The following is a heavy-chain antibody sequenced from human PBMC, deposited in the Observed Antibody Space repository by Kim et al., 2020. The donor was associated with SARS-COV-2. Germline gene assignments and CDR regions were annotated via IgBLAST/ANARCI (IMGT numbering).Heavy chain of an antibody. V-gene: IGHV4-30-4*01. J-gene: IGHJ5*02. CDR2: IYYSGST. Sequence: SETLSLTCTVSGGSISSGDYYWSWIRQPPGKGLEWIGYIYYSGSTYYNPSLKSRVTISVDTSKNQFSLKLSSVTAADTAVYYCARQERVTNWFDPWGQGTLVTVSS. CDR3: ARQERVTNWFDP. CDR1: GGSISSGDYY. D-gene: IGHD2-21*02.